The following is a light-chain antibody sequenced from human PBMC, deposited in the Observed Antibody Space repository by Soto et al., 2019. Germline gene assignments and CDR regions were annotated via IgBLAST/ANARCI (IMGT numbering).Light chain of an antibody. CDR3: LQDYAYPWT. Sequence: AIHMTQSPSSLSASVGDRVIITCRASQDIRDELGWYQQIPGKAPKLLIYSASTLHSGVPSRFSGSGSGTDFTLTISSLQPEDFASYFCLQDYAYPWTFGQGTRVEV. CDR2: SAS. J-gene: IGKJ1*01. CDR1: QDIRDE. V-gene: IGKV1-6*02.